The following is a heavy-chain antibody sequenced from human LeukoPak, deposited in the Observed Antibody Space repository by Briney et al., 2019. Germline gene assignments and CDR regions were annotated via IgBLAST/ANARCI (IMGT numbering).Heavy chain of an antibody. CDR3: ARADRLGAALLASFDY. V-gene: IGHV3-48*03. CDR2: ISSSGSTI. Sequence: GGSLRLSCAASGFTFSSYEMNWVRQAPGKGLEWVSYISSSGSTIYYADSVKGRFTISRDNAKNSLYLQMNSLRAEDTAVYYCARADRLGAALLASFDYWGQGTLVTVSS. J-gene: IGHJ4*02. D-gene: IGHD3-16*01. CDR1: GFTFSSYE.